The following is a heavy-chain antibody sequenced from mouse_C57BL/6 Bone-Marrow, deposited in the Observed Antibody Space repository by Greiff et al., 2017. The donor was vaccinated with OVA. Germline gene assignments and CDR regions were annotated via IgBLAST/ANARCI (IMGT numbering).Heavy chain of an antibody. D-gene: IGHD1-1*01. CDR3: ARGNYYGSRGDAMDY. CDR1: GYTFTSYC. V-gene: IGHV1-58*01. J-gene: IGHJ4*01. CDR2: IYIGNGYT. Sequence: VQLQQSGAELVRPGSSVKMSCKTSGYTFTSYCINWVKQRPGQGLEWIGYIYIGNGYTEYNEKFKGKATLTSDTSSTTAYMQLSSLTSEDSAIYFCARGNYYGSRGDAMDYWGQGTSVTVSA.